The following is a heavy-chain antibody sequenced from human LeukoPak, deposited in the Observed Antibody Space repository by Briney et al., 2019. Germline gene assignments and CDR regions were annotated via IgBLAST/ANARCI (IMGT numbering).Heavy chain of an antibody. CDR2: IYHGGST. CDR3: ARGGDRSFDY. CDR1: GYSISSGYF. D-gene: IGHD3-10*01. V-gene: IGHV4-38-2*02. J-gene: IGHJ4*02. Sequence: SETLSLTCTVSGYSISSGYFWGWIRQPPGKGLEWIGSIYHGGSTFYNPSLKSRVTISVDKAKNQFSLNLNSVTAADTAVYYCARGGDRSFDYWGQGTLVTVSS.